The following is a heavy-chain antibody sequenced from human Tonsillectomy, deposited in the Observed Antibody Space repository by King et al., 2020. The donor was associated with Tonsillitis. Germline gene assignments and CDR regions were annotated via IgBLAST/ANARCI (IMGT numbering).Heavy chain of an antibody. D-gene: IGHD3-3*01. V-gene: IGHV1-69*01. CDR1: GGTFSSYA. J-gene: IGHJ4*02. Sequence: VQLVESGAEVKKPGSSVKVSCKASGGTFSSYAISWVRQAPGQGLEWMGGIIPIFGTANYAQKFQGRVTITADESTSTDYMELSSLRSEDTAVYYCARARRDYDFWSGQSNWGQGTLVTVSS. CDR2: IIPIFGTA. CDR3: ARARRDYDFWSGQSN.